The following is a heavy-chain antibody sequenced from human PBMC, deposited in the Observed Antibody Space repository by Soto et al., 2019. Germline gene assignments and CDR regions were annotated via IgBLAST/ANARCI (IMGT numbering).Heavy chain of an antibody. CDR2: ITGSGDST. J-gene: IGHJ3*02. Sequence: EVQLLESGGDLVQPGGFLRLSCAASGFTFKSYAVSWVRQAPGKGLEWVSVITGSGDSTYYADSVKGRFTISRDNSKNTLYLQMNSLRAEDTAVYYCAKGDWNDAGDAFDIWGQGTMVTVSS. V-gene: IGHV3-23*01. D-gene: IGHD1-1*01. CDR3: AKGDWNDAGDAFDI. CDR1: GFTFKSYA.